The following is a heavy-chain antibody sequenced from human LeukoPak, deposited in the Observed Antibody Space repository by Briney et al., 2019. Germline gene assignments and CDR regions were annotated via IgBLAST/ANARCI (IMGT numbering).Heavy chain of an antibody. CDR3: SRFTYSSLYSYYYKDV. Sequence: GGSLRLSCTTSGFTFGDYAMTWVRQAPGKGLEWVGFIRSKPYGGTAEYAASMEGIFTISRDDSKSIAYLQMNSLKTEDTAVYYCSRFTYSSLYSYYYKDVWGKGTTVTVSS. J-gene: IGHJ6*03. V-gene: IGHV3-49*04. CDR1: GFTFGDYA. D-gene: IGHD4-11*01. CDR2: IRSKPYGGTA.